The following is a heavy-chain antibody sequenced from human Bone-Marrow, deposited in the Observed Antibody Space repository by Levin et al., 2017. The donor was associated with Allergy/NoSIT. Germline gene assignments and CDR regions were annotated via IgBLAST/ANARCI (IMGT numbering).Heavy chain of an antibody. CDR3: AREADILTGYRYYDYYMDV. D-gene: IGHD3-9*01. J-gene: IGHJ6*03. CDR2: ISAYNGNT. Sequence: GASVKVSCKASGYTFTSYGISWVRQAPGQGLEWMGWISAYNGNTNYAQKLQGRVTMTTDTSTSTAYMELRSLRSDDTAVYYCAREADILTGYRYYDYYMDVWGKGTTVTVSS. CDR1: GYTFTSYG. V-gene: IGHV1-18*01.